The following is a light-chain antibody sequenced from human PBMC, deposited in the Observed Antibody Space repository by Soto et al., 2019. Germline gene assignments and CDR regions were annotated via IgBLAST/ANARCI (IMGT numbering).Light chain of an antibody. CDR3: QQTDSFPIT. Sequence: DIQMTQSPSSVSASIGDRVTITCRANQGISSWLAWYQQKPVRAPKLLIYAASNLQSGVPSRFSGSGSGTDFTLTISSLQPEDFATYFCQQTDSFPITFGQGTRLEIK. CDR1: QGISSW. J-gene: IGKJ5*01. V-gene: IGKV1-12*01. CDR2: AAS.